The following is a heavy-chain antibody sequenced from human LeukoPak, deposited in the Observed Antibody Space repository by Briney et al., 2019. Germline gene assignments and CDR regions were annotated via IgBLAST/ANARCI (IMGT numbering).Heavy chain of an antibody. CDR1: RFTLSNYT. Sequence: GGSLRLSCAASRFTLSNYTMSWVRHAPGRGREWVSSISGSSRHKYYANSVKGRFTISRDNAKNSLYLQMNSLRAEDTAVYYCARTANFAAGYYIDYWGQGTLVTVSS. D-gene: IGHD6-13*01. J-gene: IGHJ4*02. V-gene: IGHV3-21*01. CDR2: ISGSSRHK. CDR3: ARTANFAAGYYIDY.